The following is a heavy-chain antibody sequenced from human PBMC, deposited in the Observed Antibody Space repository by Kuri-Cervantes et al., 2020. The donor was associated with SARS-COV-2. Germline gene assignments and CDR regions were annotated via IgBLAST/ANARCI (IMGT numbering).Heavy chain of an antibody. CDR2: IFTSGST. D-gene: IGHD3-10*01. CDR3: ARGGRTRNSYYFDY. CDR1: GGSISSGSYY. J-gene: IGHJ4*02. V-gene: IGHV4-61*02. Sequence: LRLSCTVAGGSISSGSYYWSWIRQPAGKGQEWVRRIFTSGSTNYNPSLKSRATTSVDTSKNQFSLKLSSVTAADTAVYYCARGGRTRNSYYFDYWGQGTLVTVSS.